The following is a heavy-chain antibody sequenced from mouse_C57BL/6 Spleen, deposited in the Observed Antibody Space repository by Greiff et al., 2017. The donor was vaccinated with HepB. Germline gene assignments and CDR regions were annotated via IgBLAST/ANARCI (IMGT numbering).Heavy chain of an antibody. CDR2: IYPGSGST. V-gene: IGHV1-55*01. CDR3: ARGGGELDYYGSSVFAY. Sequence: VQLQQSGAELVKPGASVKMSCKASGYTFTSYWITWVKQRPGQGLEWIGDIYPGSGSTNYNEEFKSKATLTVDTSSSTAYMQLSNLTSEDSAVYYCARGGGELDYYGSSVFAYWGQGTLVTVSA. CDR1: GYTFTSYW. J-gene: IGHJ3*01. D-gene: IGHD1-1*01.